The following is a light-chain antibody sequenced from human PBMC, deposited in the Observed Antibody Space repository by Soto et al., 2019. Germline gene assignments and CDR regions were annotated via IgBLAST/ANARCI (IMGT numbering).Light chain of an antibody. V-gene: IGKV1-5*03. CDR2: KAS. Sequence: DIQMTQSPSTLSASVGDRVTITCRASQSISSWLAWYQQKPGKAPKLLIYKASSLESGVPSRFSGSGSGTEFTLTISSLQADDFATYYCQQYNIPWTFGQGTKVDIK. J-gene: IGKJ1*01. CDR3: QQYNIPWT. CDR1: QSISSW.